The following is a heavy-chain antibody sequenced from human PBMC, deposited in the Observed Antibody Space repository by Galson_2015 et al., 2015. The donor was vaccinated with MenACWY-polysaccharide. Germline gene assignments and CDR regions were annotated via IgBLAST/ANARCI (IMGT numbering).Heavy chain of an antibody. CDR3: AREPTYSGSFGWFDS. CDR1: GGSLTAYY. D-gene: IGHD1-26*01. Sequence: ETLSLTCSVSGGSLTAYYWAWVRQPPGKGLEWIGCIYYSGGTKYSPSLNSRVTISVDTSNNKFSLKLSSVTAADTAMYYCAREPTYSGSFGWFDSWGQGTLVTVSP. J-gene: IGHJ5*01. CDR2: IYYSGGT. V-gene: IGHV4-59*01.